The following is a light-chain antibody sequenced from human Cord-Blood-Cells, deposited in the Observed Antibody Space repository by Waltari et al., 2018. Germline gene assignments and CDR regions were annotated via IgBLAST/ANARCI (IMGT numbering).Light chain of an antibody. CDR1: QSISSY. CDR3: QQSYRT. CDR2: AAS. Sequence: DIQMTQSPSSLSASVGDRVTITCRASQSISSYLNWYQQKPGKAPKLLIYAASSLQSGVPSRFIGSGSGTDFTLTISSLQPEDFATYYCQQSYRTFGQGTNVEIK. V-gene: IGKV1-39*01. J-gene: IGKJ1*01.